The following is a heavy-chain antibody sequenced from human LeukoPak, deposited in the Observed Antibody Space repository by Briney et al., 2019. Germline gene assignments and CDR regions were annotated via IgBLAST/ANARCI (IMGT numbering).Heavy chain of an antibody. V-gene: IGHV4-59*01. Sequence: SETLSLTCTVSGGSISSYYWSWIRQPPGKGLEWIGYIYYSGSTNYNPSLKSRVTISVDTSKNQFSLKLSSVTAADTAVYYCARLRLGELIYWYFDLWGRGTLVTASS. CDR3: ARLRLGELIYWYFDL. D-gene: IGHD3-16*01. J-gene: IGHJ2*01. CDR1: GGSISSYY. CDR2: IYYSGST.